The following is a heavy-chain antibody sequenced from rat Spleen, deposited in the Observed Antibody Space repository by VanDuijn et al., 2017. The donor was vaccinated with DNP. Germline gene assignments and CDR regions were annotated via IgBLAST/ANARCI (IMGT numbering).Heavy chain of an antibody. CDR2: INPDGGST. J-gene: IGHJ2*01. CDR3: ASWAPIAPISTSNY. CDR1: GFTFSTYW. V-gene: IGHV5-58*01. D-gene: IGHD1-2*01. Sequence: EVQLVESGGGLVQPGRSMKLSCAVSGFTFSTYWMFWVRQAPGKGLEWVASINPDGGSTYYPDSVRGRFTISRDNAENTVYLQMSSLRSEDTATYYCASWAPIAPISTSNYWGQGVMVTVSS.